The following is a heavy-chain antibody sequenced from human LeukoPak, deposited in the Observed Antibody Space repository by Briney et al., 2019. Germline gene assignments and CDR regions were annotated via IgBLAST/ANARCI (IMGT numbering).Heavy chain of an antibody. CDR2: ISGSGGST. Sequence: GGSLRLSCAASGFTLSSYAMSWVRQAPGKGLEWVSAISGSGGSTYYADSVKGRSTISRDNSKNTLYLQMNSLRAEDTAVYYCAKDSITIFGVVIPADYWGQGTLVTVSS. CDR1: GFTLSSYA. J-gene: IGHJ4*02. CDR3: AKDSITIFGVVIPADY. D-gene: IGHD3-3*01. V-gene: IGHV3-23*01.